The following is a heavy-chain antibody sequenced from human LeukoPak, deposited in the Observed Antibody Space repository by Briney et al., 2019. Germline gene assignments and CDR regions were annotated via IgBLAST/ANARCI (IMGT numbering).Heavy chain of an antibody. CDR3: ARREYYYDSTGYYFRGPGQFDL. Sequence: GESLKVSCKGSGYSFTTYWIGWARQMPGKGLEWMGIIYPGDSDTRYSPSFQGHVTISADKSISTAYLQWSSLKASDTAMYYCARREYYYDSTGYYFRGPGQFDLWGQGTLVTVSS. CDR1: GYSFTTYW. CDR2: IYPGDSDT. V-gene: IGHV5-51*01. D-gene: IGHD3-22*01. J-gene: IGHJ4*02.